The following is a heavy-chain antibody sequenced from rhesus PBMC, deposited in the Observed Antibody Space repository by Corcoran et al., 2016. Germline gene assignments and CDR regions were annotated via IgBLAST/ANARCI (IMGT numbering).Heavy chain of an antibody. CDR3: ARDVSYGPLDF. V-gene: IGHV4-73*01. Sequence: QVQLQQWGEGLVKPSETLSLTCAVYGGSISGYSYCSWIRQPPGKGLEWFGDSYVKGARTNYNPPRKNRGTISKDTSKNQFSLKLSSVAAADTAVYYCARDVSYGPLDFWGQGALVTVSS. CDR1: GGSISGYSY. D-gene: IGHD4-29*01. J-gene: IGHJ1*01. CDR2: SYVKGART.